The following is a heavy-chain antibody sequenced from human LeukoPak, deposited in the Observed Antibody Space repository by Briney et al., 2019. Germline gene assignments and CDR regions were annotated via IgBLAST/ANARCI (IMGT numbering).Heavy chain of an antibody. V-gene: IGHV4-59*11. CDR2: TSGSI. CDR1: GASISSHY. J-gene: IGHJ6*03. Sequence: SETLSLTCAVSGASISSHYWSWIRQPPGKGLEWIGYTSGSISDNPSLKSRVAVSVDPSQNQVSLSLTSVTAADMAVYYCARVLAIFGLDTTDFYMDVWGKGTTVTVSS. D-gene: IGHD3/OR15-3a*01. CDR3: ARVLAIFGLDTTDFYMDV.